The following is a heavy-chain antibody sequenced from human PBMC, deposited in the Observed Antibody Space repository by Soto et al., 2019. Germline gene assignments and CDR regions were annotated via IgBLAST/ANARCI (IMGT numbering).Heavy chain of an antibody. CDR3: ASYAKGDYFDY. D-gene: IGHD4-17*01. J-gene: IGHJ4*02. CDR2: IYHSGRT. V-gene: IGHV4-30-4*01. Sequence: LSLTCTVSGGSINSSDYNWSWIRQPPGKGLEWIGYIYHSGRTYYNPSLKGRLTISVDTSKSQFSLNLSSVTVADTAVYFCASYAKGDYFDYWGQGTLVTVSS. CDR1: GGSINSSDYN.